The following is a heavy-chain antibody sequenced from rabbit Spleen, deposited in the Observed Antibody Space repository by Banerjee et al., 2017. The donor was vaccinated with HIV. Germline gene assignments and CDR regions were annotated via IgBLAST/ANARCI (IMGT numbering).Heavy chain of an antibody. J-gene: IGHJ4*01. Sequence: QEQLVESGGDLVKPGTSLTLTCTASGFSFSSSYYVCWVRQAPGKGLECIACIYAGSSGSTYYASWAKGRFTISKTSSTTVTLQMTSLTAADTATYFCARDSTGPAINLELWGPGTLVTVS. V-gene: IGHV1S45*01. CDR1: GFSFSSSYY. D-gene: IGHD7-1*01. CDR2: IYAGSSGST. CDR3: ARDSTGPAINLEL.